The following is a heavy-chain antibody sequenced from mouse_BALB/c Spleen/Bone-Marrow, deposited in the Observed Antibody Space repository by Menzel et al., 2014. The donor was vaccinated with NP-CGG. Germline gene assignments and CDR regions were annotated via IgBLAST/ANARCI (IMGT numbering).Heavy chain of an antibody. CDR1: DYTFTSYW. CDR2: IDPRTANT. V-gene: IGHV1-7*01. D-gene: IGHD4-1*01. J-gene: IGHJ3*01. CDR3: ARYWDAY. Sequence: QVQLQQSGAELAKPGASVKMSCKVSDYTFTSYWIYWVKQRPGQGLEWIGYIDPRTANTEYSQKFKDKATLTADKSSSTAYMQLSSLTSEDSAVYYCARYWDAYWGQGTLVTVSA.